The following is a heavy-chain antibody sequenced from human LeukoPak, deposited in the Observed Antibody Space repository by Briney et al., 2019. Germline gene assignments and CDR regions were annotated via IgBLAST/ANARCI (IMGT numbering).Heavy chain of an antibody. D-gene: IGHD6-13*01. CDR3: ARGRRSSSWSPSDY. Sequence: SETLSLTCAVYGGSFSGYYWSWIRQPPGKGLEWIGEINHSGSTNYNPSLKSRVTMSVDTSKNQFSLKLSSVTAADTAVYYCARGRRSSSWSPSDYWGQGTLVTVSS. V-gene: IGHV4-34*01. CDR1: GGSFSGYY. CDR2: INHSGST. J-gene: IGHJ4*02.